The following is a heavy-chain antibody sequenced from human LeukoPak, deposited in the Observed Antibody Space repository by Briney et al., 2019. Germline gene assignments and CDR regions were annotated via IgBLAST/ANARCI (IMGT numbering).Heavy chain of an antibody. CDR1: GFSFSTHY. J-gene: IGHJ6*02. V-gene: IGHV3-74*01. Sequence: GGSLRLSCAASGFSFSTHYMYWVRQAPGKGLVWVSRINGDGSSKAYADSVKGRFTISRDNAKNTLYLQMNSLRGEDTAVFYCASVRGHSSAEGMDVWGQGTTVTVSS. D-gene: IGHD3-22*01. CDR2: INGDGSSK. CDR3: ASVRGHSSAEGMDV.